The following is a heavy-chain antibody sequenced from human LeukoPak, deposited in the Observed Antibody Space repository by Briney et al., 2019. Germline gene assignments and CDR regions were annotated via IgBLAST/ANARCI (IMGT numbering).Heavy chain of an antibody. CDR3: ARDDAYYFDSSGYFLPEK. D-gene: IGHD3-22*01. J-gene: IGHJ4*02. CDR1: GFTFSNYG. Sequence: GGSLRLSCAASGFTFSNYGMHWVRQAPGKGLEWLAVIWYDGSNQYYTDSVKGRFTISRDNSENTLYLQMNSLRAEDTAVYYCARDDAYYFDSSGYFLPEKGGQGTLVTVSS. CDR2: IWYDGSNQ. V-gene: IGHV3-33*01.